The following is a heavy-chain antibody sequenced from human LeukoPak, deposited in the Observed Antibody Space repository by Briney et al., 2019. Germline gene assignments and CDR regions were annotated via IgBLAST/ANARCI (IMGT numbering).Heavy chain of an antibody. Sequence: GGSLRLSCAASGFTFSTYSVNWVRQAPGKGLEWVSYISSSSSTIYYADSVQGRFTISRDNAKNSLYLQMNSLRAEDTAVYYCARRITASGKHYFDHWGEGTLLTVSS. D-gene: IGHD6-25*01. J-gene: IGHJ4*02. CDR1: GFTFSTYS. V-gene: IGHV3-48*01. CDR2: ISSSSSTI. CDR3: ARRITASGKHYFDH.